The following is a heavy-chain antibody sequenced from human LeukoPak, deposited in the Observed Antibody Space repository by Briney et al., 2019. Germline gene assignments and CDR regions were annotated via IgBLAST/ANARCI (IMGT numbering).Heavy chain of an antibody. CDR1: GYSFTSYW. J-gene: IGHJ4*02. Sequence: GESLKISCKGSGYSFTSYWIGWARPMPGKGLEWMGIIYPGDSDTRYSPSFPGQVTISAQKSISTASLQWSSLKASDTAMYYCARLSTEYSSGWYSDFDYWGQGTLVTVSS. CDR3: ARLSTEYSSGWYSDFDY. D-gene: IGHD6-19*01. V-gene: IGHV5-51*01. CDR2: IYPGDSDT.